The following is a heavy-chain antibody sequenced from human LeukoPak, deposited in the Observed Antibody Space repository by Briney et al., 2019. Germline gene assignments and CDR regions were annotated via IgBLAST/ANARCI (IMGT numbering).Heavy chain of an antibody. Sequence: PGGSLTLSCAAFGLTFSRYNMNWVRQAPGKGLEWVSSIGTSSNNIYYTDSVKGRFTISRDNAKNSLYLQVDSLRVEDTAVYFCASGTVGNYALDYWGQGTLVTVSS. CDR3: ASGTVGNYALDY. CDR1: GLTFSRYN. V-gene: IGHV3-21*01. CDR2: IGTSSNNI. D-gene: IGHD1-7*01. J-gene: IGHJ4*02.